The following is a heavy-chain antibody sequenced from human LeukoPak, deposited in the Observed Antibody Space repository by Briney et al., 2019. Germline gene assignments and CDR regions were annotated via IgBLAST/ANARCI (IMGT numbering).Heavy chain of an antibody. CDR2: SESRTDGGTT. V-gene: IGHV3-15*04. J-gene: IGHJ4*02. CDR3: ATELWFGELLLGY. CDR1: GFTFSAYC. Sequence: GGSLRLSCAASGFTFSAYCMHWVRQAPGKGLEWIGRSESRTDGGTTVLAAPVKGRFTISRDDSKNTLYLQMNRLKTDDTAVYYCATELWFGELLLGYWGQGALVTVSS. D-gene: IGHD3-10*01.